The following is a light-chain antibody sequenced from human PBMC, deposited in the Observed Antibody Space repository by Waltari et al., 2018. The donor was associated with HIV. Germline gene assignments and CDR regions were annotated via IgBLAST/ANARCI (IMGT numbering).Light chain of an antibody. CDR2: GAS. CDR3: QHYGSSYDT. V-gene: IGKV3-20*01. CDR1: QSVSSNY. Sequence: IVLTQSPGTLSLSPGARATLPCRASQSVSSNYLAWSRQKPGQAPMLLIYGASSRATGIPDRCSGSGSGTDFTLTISRLEPEDFAVYYCQHYGSSYDTFGQGTKLEIK. J-gene: IGKJ2*01.